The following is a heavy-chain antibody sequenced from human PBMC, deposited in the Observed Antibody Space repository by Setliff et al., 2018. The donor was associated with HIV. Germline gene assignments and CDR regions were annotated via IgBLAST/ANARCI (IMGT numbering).Heavy chain of an antibody. V-gene: IGHV1-69*13. J-gene: IGHJ4*02. D-gene: IGHD6-19*01. Sequence: SVKVSCKASGGTFSSFALSWVRQAPGQGLEWMGGIIPTFGTSNYAQKFQGRVTITADESMTTAYMELSCLKYEDTAVYYCARDGLLVAGIRFDYWGQGTLVTVSS. CDR3: ARDGLLVAGIRFDY. CDR2: IIPTFGTS. CDR1: GGTFSSFA.